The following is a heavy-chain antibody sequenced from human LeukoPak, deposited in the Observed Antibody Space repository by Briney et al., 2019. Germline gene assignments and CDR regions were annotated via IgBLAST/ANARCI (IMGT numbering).Heavy chain of an antibody. CDR2: ISPNSGGT. J-gene: IGHJ4*02. CDR1: GYTFTGYY. Sequence: ASVKVSCKTSGYTFTGYYIHWVRQAPGQGPEWMGWISPNSGGTNYAQNFQGRVTMTRDTSINTAYMEVSRLRSDDTAVFYCARDLAMYSPDLDYWGQGTLVTVSS. V-gene: IGHV1-2*02. D-gene: IGHD1-26*01. CDR3: ARDLAMYSPDLDY.